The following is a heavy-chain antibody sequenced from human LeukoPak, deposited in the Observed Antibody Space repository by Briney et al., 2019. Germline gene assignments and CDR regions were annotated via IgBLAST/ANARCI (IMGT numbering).Heavy chain of an antibody. CDR1: GGSISSGTYY. CDR3: ARLQQLLITEQYYFDY. J-gene: IGHJ4*02. CDR2: MYYSGST. D-gene: IGHD1/OR15-1a*01. V-gene: IGHV4-39*02. Sequence: PSETLSLTCTVSGGSISSGTYYWGWIRQPPGKGLEWIGSMYYSGSTYYNPSLKSRVTISVDTSKNHFSLKLRSVTAADTAVYYCARLQQLLITEQYYFDYWGQGTLVTVSS.